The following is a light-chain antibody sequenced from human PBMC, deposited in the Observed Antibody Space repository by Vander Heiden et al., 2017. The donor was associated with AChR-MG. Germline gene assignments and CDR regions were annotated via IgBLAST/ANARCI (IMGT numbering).Light chain of an antibody. CDR1: NSNIGGGFD. Sequence: QSVLTQPPSVSGAPGQRVTISCTGSNSNIGGGFDVYCYQQLPGTAPKLLIYVNTNRRSGVPDRFSGSKSGTSASPATTGLQAEDEADYYCQSYDSSLSGTWVFGGGTKLTVL. V-gene: IGLV1-40*01. CDR3: QSYDSSLSGTWV. CDR2: VNT. J-gene: IGLJ3*02.